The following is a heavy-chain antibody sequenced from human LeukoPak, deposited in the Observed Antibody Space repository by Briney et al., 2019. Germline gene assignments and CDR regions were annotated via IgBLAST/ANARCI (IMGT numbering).Heavy chain of an antibody. J-gene: IGHJ6*04. D-gene: IGHD6-13*01. Sequence: GGSLRLSCAASGFTFSSYGMHWVRQAPGKGLEWVAVIWYDGSNKYYADSVKGRFTISRDNSKNTLYLQMNSLRAEDTAVYYCARDSGSSSWYVRWLYYYYGMDVWGKGTTVTVSS. CDR2: IWYDGSNK. CDR1: GFTFSSYG. V-gene: IGHV3-33*01. CDR3: ARDSGSSSWYVRWLYYYYGMDV.